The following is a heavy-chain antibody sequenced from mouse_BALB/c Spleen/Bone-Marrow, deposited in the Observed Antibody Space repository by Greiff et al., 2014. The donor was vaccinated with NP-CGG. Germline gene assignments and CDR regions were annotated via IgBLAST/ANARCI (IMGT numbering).Heavy chain of an antibody. CDR3: ARDYYGSLYAMDY. CDR1: GFSLTSYG. Sequence: HVQLKESGPGLVAPSQSLSITCTVSGFSLTSYGVHWVRQPPGKGLEWLGVIWAGGSTNYNSALVSRLSISKDNSKSQVFLKMNSLQTDDTAMYYCARDYYGSLYAMDYWGQGTSVTVSS. J-gene: IGHJ4*01. V-gene: IGHV2-9*02. CDR2: IWAGGST. D-gene: IGHD1-1*01.